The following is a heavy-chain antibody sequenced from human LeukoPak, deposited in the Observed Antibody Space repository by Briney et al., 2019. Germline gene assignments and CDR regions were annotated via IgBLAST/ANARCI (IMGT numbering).Heavy chain of an antibody. J-gene: IGHJ6*02. CDR3: ARDLSSSRYNHYYYYGMDV. Sequence: AGGSLRLSCAASGFTFSSYWMSWVRQAPGKGLEWVANIKQDGSEKYYVDSVKGRFTISRDNAKNSLYLQMNSLRAEDTAVYYCARDLSSSRYNHYYYYGMDVWGQGTTVTVSS. D-gene: IGHD6-13*01. V-gene: IGHV3-7*05. CDR2: IKQDGSEK. CDR1: GFTFSSYW.